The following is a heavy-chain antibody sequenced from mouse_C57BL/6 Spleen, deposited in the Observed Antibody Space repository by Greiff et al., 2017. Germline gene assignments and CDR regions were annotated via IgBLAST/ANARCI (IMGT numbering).Heavy chain of an antibody. J-gene: IGHJ4*01. CDR3: ARERGSRGDYAMDY. D-gene: IGHD1-1*01. V-gene: IGHV1-80*01. CDR2: IYPGDGDT. CDR1: GYAFSSYW. Sequence: VKLQQSGAELVKPGASVKISCKASGYAFSSYWMNWVKQRPGKGLEWIGQIYPGDGDTNYNGKFKGKATLTADKSSSTAYMQLSSLTSEDSAVYFWARERGSRGDYAMDYWGQGTSVTVSS.